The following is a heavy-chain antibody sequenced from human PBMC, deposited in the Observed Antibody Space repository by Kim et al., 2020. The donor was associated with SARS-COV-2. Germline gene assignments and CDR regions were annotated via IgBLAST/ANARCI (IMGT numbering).Heavy chain of an antibody. Sequence: KGRFTISRDNSKNTLYLQMNSLRAEDTAVYYCARETYYYDSSGYNWFDPWGQGTLVTVSS. V-gene: IGHV3-30*07. CDR3: ARETYYYDSSGYNWFDP. D-gene: IGHD3-22*01. J-gene: IGHJ5*02.